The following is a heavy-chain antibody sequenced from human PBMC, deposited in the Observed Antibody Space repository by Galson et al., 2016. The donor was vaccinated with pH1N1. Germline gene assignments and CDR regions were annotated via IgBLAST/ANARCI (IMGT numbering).Heavy chain of an antibody. CDR3: ARNTHLYCSSASCRVYYFDS. CDR1: RDTFSSYV. Sequence: SVKVSCKASRDTFSSYVFNWVRQAPGHGLEWMGGIIPIFDTSDYAQKFQGRVTITADKSTSTAYMELNSLRSEDTAVYYCARNTHLYCSSASCRVYYFDSWSQGTLVTVSS. V-gene: IGHV1-69*06. D-gene: IGHD2-2*01. CDR2: IIPIFDTS. J-gene: IGHJ4*02.